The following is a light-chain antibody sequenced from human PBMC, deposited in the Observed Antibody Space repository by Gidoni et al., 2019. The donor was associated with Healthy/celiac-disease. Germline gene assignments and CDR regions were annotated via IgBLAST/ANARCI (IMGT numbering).Light chain of an antibody. CDR3: QQYGSSPGT. CDR1: QSGSSSY. V-gene: IGKV3-20*01. J-gene: IGKJ1*01. CDR2: GAS. Sequence: IVLTQSPGTLSLSPGERATLSCRASQSGSSSYLAWYQQKPGQAPRLLIYGASSRATGIPDRFSGSGSGTDFTLTISRLEPEDFAVYYCQQYGSSPGTFXXXTKVEIK.